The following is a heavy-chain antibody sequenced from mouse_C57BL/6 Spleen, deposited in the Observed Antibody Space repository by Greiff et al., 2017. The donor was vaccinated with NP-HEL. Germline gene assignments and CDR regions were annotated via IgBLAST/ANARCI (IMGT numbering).Heavy chain of an antibody. CDR1: GYAFSSYW. J-gene: IGHJ2*01. V-gene: IGHV1-80*01. CDR2: IYPGDGDT. D-gene: IGHD1-1*01. Sequence: QVQLKQSGAELVKPGASVKISCKASGYAFSSYWMNWVKQRPGKGLEWIGQIYPGDGDTNYNGKFKGKATLTADKSSSTAYMQLSSLTSEESAVYFCARGGYGNYFDYWGQGTTLTVSS. CDR3: ARGGYGNYFDY.